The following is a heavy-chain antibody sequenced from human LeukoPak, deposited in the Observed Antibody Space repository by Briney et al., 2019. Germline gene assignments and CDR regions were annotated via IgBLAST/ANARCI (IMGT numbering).Heavy chain of an antibody. CDR3: AREGYSSGWYD. Sequence: SETLSLTCTVSGGSISSSSYYWGWIRQPPGKGLEWIGSIYYSGSTYYNPSLKSRVTMSVDTSKNQFSLKLSSVTAADTAVYYCAREGYSSGWYDWGQGTLVTVSS. D-gene: IGHD6-19*01. CDR1: GGSISSSSYY. V-gene: IGHV4-39*07. CDR2: IYYSGST. J-gene: IGHJ4*02.